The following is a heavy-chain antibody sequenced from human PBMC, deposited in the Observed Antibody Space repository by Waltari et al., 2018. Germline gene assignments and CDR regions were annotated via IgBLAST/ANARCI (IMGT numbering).Heavy chain of an antibody. CDR2: ITRGGRT. J-gene: IGHJ4*02. V-gene: IGHV3-23*01. Sequence: EDQLLQSGGGLVQPGGSLRLSCAASGFTFSSYTMDWVRQAPGKGLGGVSAITRGGRTYYADAVRGRFTVSRDNSKSTRYLEMNSLRAEDTAVYYCAKERGASRIYFLDYWGQGSLVTVSS. CDR1: GFTFSSYT. D-gene: IGHD3-10*01. CDR3: AKERGASRIYFLDY.